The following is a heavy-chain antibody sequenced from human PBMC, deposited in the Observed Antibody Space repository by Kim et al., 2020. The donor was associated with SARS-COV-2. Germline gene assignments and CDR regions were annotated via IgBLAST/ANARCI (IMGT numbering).Heavy chain of an antibody. V-gene: IGHV3-33*01. CDR3: ARDESEMDTIFDY. CDR2: IWYDGSTT. Sequence: GGSLRLSCAASGFTFSSYDMHWVRQAPGKGLEWVAVIWYDGSTTYYADSVKGRFTISRDNSKNTLYLQMNSLRAEDTAVYYCARDESEMDTIFDYWGQGTLGTVSS. CDR1: GFTFSSYD. J-gene: IGHJ4*02. D-gene: IGHD5-18*01.